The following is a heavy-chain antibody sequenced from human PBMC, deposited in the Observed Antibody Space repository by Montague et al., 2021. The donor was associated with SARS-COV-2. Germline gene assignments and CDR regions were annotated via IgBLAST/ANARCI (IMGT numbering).Heavy chain of an antibody. Sequence: SETLSLTCTVSGGSISSSSYYWGWIRQPPGKGLEWIGSIYYSGSTYYNPSLKSRVTISVDTSKNQFSLKLSSVTAADTAVYSCARLPDLLLWFGEALDYWGQGTLVTVSS. D-gene: IGHD3-10*01. CDR2: IYYSGST. CDR3: ARLPDLLLWFGEALDY. V-gene: IGHV4-39*01. CDR1: GGSISSSSYY. J-gene: IGHJ4*02.